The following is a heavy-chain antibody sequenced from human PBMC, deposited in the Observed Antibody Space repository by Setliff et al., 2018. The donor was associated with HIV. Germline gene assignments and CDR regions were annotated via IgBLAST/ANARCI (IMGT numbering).Heavy chain of an antibody. D-gene: IGHD5-12*01. J-gene: IGHJ4*02. CDR3: VGGLRSRSQGHFDY. Sequence: PSETLSLTCYVTDDPIGSYYWSWVRQPAGKGLEWIGRLYVNGDTNYNPSLKSRVTMSVDTSKNQFSLRLSSVTAADTAVYYCVGGLRSRSQGHFDYWGQGTLVTVSS. V-gene: IGHV4-4*07. CDR2: LYVNGDT. CDR1: DDPIGSYY.